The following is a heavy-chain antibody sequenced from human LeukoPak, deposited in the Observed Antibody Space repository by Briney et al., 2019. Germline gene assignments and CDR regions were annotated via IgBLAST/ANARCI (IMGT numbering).Heavy chain of an antibody. CDR3: AREGCSGGSCYFDY. D-gene: IGHD2-15*01. CDR1: GYTFTCYY. J-gene: IGHJ4*02. Sequence: ASVKVSCKASGYTFTCYYMHWVRQAPGQGLEWMGWINPNSGGTNYAQKFQGRVTMTRDTSISKAYMELSRLRSDDTAVYYCAREGCSGGSCYFDYWGQGTLVTVSS. CDR2: INPNSGGT. V-gene: IGHV1-2*02.